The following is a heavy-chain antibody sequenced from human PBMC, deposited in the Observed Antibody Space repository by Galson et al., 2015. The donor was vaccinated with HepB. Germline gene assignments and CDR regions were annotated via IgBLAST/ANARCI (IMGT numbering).Heavy chain of an antibody. CDR2: ITPSGDNT. Sequence: SLRLSCAASGFTFSYYAMAWVRQAPGKGLEWISAITPSGDNTYSADSMKGRFIISRDNSQNTPFLQMNSLRADDTAIYFCAKVFPEKTDGWYRQALYYFDSWGQGTRVTVSS. CDR1: GFTFSYYA. J-gene: IGHJ4*02. D-gene: IGHD6-19*01. V-gene: IGHV3-23*01. CDR3: AKVFPEKTDGWYRQALYYFDS.